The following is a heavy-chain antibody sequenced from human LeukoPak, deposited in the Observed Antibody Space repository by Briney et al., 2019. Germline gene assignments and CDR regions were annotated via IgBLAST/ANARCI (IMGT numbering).Heavy chain of an antibody. J-gene: IGHJ3*01. D-gene: IGHD1-26*01. Sequence: KSSETLSLTCAVYGGSFSGYYWSWIRQPPGKGLEWIGEINHSGSTNYNPSLKSRVTISVDRSKNQFSLKLSSVTAADTAVYYCARDQDQEPAGATSWGQGTMVTVSS. CDR1: GGSFSGYY. CDR3: ARDQDQEPAGATS. CDR2: INHSGST. V-gene: IGHV4-34*01.